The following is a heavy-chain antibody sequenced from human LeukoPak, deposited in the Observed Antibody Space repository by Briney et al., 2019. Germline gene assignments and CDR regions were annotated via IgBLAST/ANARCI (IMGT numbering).Heavy chain of an antibody. Sequence: PGGSLRLSCAASGLSVSRNYMSWVRQAPGKGLEWVSVIYAGGSTYYADSVKGRCIISRDNSKNTLYLQMNSLRDEDTAVYYCARLTLGSTPFDYWGQGTLVTVSS. CDR2: IYAGGST. CDR1: GLSVSRNY. V-gene: IGHV3-66*01. J-gene: IGHJ4*02. CDR3: ARLTLGSTPFDY. D-gene: IGHD1-26*01.